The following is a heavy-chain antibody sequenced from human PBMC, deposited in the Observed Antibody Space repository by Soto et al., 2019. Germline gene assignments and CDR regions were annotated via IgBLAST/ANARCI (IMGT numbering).Heavy chain of an antibody. CDR2: IDWDDDK. J-gene: IGHJ4*02. V-gene: IGHV2-70*11. D-gene: IGHD4-17*01. Sequence: SGPTLVNPTQTLTLTCTFSWFSLSTSGMCVSWIRQPPGKALEWLARIDWDDDKYYSTSLKTRLTISKDTSKNQVVLTMTNMDPVDTATYYCARIDDYGGNSGLDYWGQGTLVTVSS. CDR3: ARIDDYGGNSGLDY. CDR1: WFSLSTSGMC.